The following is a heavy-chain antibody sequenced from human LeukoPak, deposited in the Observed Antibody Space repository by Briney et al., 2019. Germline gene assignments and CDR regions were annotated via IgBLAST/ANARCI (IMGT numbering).Heavy chain of an antibody. D-gene: IGHD6-19*01. V-gene: IGHV3-30-3*01. CDR2: ISYDGSNK. CDR1: GFTSSSYA. CDR3: ARVLVPYSSGFIDY. J-gene: IGHJ4*02. Sequence: PGGSLRLSCAASGFTSSSYAMHWVRQAPGKGLEWVAVISYDGSNKYYADSVKGRFTISRDNSKNTLYLQMNSLRAEDTAVYYCARVLVPYSSGFIDYWGQGTLVTVSS.